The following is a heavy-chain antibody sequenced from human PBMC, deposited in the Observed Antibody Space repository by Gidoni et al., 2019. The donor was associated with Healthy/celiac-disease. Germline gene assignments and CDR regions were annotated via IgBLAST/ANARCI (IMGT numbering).Heavy chain of an antibody. V-gene: IGHV3-23*01. CDR3: AKDSPLKYCSSTSCYYVY. Sequence: EVQLLESGGGLVQPGGSLRLSCAASGFTLSRYAMSWVRQAPGKGLEWVSAISGSGGSTYYADSVKGRFTISRDNSKNTLYLQMNSLRAEDTAVYYCAKDSPLKYCSSTSCYYVYWGQGTLVTVSS. CDR1: GFTLSRYA. CDR2: ISGSGGST. D-gene: IGHD2-2*01. J-gene: IGHJ4*02.